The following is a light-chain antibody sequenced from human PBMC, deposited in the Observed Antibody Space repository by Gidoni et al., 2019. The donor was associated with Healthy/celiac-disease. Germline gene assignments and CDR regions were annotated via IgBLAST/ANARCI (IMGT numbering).Light chain of an antibody. CDR3: QQYNNWPQT. CDR2: GAS. Sequence: EIVMTQSPATLSVSPGERATLSCRASQSVSSNLAWYQQKPGQPPRLLIYGASTRATGIPARFSGSGSGTEFTLTISSLQSEDFAVYYCQQYNNWPQTFXXXTKVEIK. J-gene: IGKJ1*01. CDR1: QSVSSN. V-gene: IGKV3-15*01.